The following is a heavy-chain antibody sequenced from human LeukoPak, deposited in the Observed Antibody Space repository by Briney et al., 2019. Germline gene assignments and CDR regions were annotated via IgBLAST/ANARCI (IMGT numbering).Heavy chain of an antibody. CDR1: GGSFSGYY. CDR2: INHSGST. J-gene: IGHJ4*02. V-gene: IGHV4-34*01. D-gene: IGHD3-10*01. CDR3: AKVTDYSGSGTLNY. Sequence: PSETLSLTCAVYGGSFSGYYWSWIRQPPGKGLEWIGEINHSGSTNSNPSLKSRVTISVDKSKNQFSLKLSSVTAADTAVYYCAKVTDYSGSGTLNYWGQGTLVTVSS.